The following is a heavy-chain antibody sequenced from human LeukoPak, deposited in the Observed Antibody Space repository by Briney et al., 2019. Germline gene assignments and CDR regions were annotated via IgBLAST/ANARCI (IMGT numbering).Heavy chain of an antibody. CDR2: ITSNTKYI. D-gene: IGHD5-18*01. J-gene: IGHJ4*02. CDR1: GFTFDTYT. CDR3: ANDLGWIQLNLG. V-gene: IGHV3-21*04. Sequence: GGSLRLSCAASGFTFDTYTMNWVRQAPGKGLEWVSSITSNTKYIFYADSVKGRFTISRDNSKNTVYLQMNSLRAEDTAVYYCANDLGWIQLNLGRGQGTLVTVSS.